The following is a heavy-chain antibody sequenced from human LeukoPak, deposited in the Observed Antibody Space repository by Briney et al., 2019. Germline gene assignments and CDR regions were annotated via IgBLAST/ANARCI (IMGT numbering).Heavy chain of an antibody. V-gene: IGHV4-59*01. CDR1: GGSISNYY. D-gene: IGHD2-15*01. J-gene: IGHJ5*02. CDR3: TRVGRSGYCSGGSCYSPYNWFDP. Sequence: SETLSLTCTLSGGSISNYYWSWIRQPPGKGLEWLGYVYYSGSTNYNPSLKSRVTISVDTSKNQFSLRLSSVTAADTAVYYCTRVGRSGYCSGGSCYSPYNWFDPWGQGTLVTVPS. CDR2: VYYSGST.